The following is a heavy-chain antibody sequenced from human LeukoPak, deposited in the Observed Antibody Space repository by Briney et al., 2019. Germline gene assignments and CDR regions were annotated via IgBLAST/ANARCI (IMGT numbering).Heavy chain of an antibody. CDR3: ASGYSGLAGGY. D-gene: IGHD5-12*01. Sequence: PGGSLTLSCAASGFTFSYYNMDWVRQAPGKGLEWVSSISSSSSYIYYADSVKGRFTISRDNAKNSLYLQMNSLRAEDTAVYYCASGYSGLAGGYWGQGTLVTVSS. V-gene: IGHV3-21*01. CDR2: ISSSSSYI. CDR1: GFTFSYYN. J-gene: IGHJ4*02.